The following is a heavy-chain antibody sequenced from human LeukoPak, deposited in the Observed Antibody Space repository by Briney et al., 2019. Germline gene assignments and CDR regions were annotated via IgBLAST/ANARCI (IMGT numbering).Heavy chain of an antibody. V-gene: IGHV4-39*01. CDR1: GDSIRSSSYY. J-gene: IGHJ3*02. CDR2: IYYTGST. CDR3: ARGWQWLDSDAFDI. D-gene: IGHD6-19*01. Sequence: SETLSLTCTVSGDSIRSSSYYWAWIRQPPGKGLEWIGFIYYTGSTYYNPSLKSRVTISVDTSKNQFSLKLSSVTAADTAVYYCARGWQWLDSDAFDIWGQGTMVTVSS.